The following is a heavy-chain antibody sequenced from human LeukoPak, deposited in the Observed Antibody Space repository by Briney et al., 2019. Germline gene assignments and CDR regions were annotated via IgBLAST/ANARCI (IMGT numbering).Heavy chain of an antibody. CDR2: IRSKTYGGGI. V-gene: IGHV3-49*03. D-gene: IGHD3-3*01. CDR1: GFTFGDHG. CDR3: ARAPYYDFILDY. J-gene: IGHJ4*02. Sequence: PWRSLRLSCTTSGFTFGDHGLSWFRQGPGKGLEWVGFIRSKTYGGGIEYAASVKGRFTISRDDSKSIAYLQMNSLKTEDTAVYYCARAPYYDFILDYWGQGTLVTVSS.